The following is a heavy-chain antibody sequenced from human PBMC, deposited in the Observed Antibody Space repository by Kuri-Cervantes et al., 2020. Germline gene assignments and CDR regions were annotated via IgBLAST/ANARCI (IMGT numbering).Heavy chain of an antibody. D-gene: IGHD3/OR15-3a*01. J-gene: IGHJ4*02. V-gene: IGHV1-46*01. CDR2: INPSGGST. Sequence: ASVKVSCKASGYTFTSYYMHWVRQAPGQGLEWMGIINPSGGSTSYAQKFQGRVTMTEDTSTDTAYMELSSLRSEDTAVYYCATVDWATGESCFDYWGQGTLVTVSS. CDR1: GYTFTSYY. CDR3: ATVDWATGESCFDY.